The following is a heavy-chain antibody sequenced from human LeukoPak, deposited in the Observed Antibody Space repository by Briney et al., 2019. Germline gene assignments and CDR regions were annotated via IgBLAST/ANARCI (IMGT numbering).Heavy chain of an antibody. Sequence: GGSLRLSCAASGFTFDDYGMSWVRQAPGKGLEWVSGINWNGGSTGYADSVKGRFTISRDNAKNSLYLQMNSLRAEDTALYHCARVGGVGAPPGYYGMDVWGQGTTVTVSS. CDR3: ARVGGVGAPPGYYGMDV. CDR2: INWNGGST. D-gene: IGHD1-26*01. V-gene: IGHV3-20*01. CDR1: GFTFDDYG. J-gene: IGHJ6*02.